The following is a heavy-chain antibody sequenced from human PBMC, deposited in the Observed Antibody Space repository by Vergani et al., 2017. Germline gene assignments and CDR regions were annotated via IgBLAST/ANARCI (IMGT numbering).Heavy chain of an antibody. Sequence: QVQLVESGGGVVQPGRSLRLSCAASGFTFSSYGMHWVRQAPGKGLEWVAVISYDGSNKYYADSVKGRFTISRDNSKNTLYLQMNSLRAEDTAVYYCAKQQLARRYYYYGMDVWGQGTTVTVSS. CDR3: AKQQLARRYYYYGMDV. V-gene: IGHV3-30*18. D-gene: IGHD6-13*01. CDR1: GFTFSSYG. CDR2: ISYDGSNK. J-gene: IGHJ6*02.